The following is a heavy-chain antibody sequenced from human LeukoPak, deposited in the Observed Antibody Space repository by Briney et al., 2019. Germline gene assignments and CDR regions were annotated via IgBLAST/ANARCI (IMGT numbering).Heavy chain of an antibody. V-gene: IGHV4-4*07. CDR1: GGSISSCY. CDR2: IYYSGST. J-gene: IGHJ4*02. Sequence: PSETLSLTCTVSGGSISSCYWSWIRQPAGKGLEWIGSIYYSGSTYYNPSLKSRVTISVDTSKNQFSVKLSSVTAADTAVYYCARSIRGYSSGWYDYWGQGTLITVSS. CDR3: ARSIRGYSSGWYDY. D-gene: IGHD6-19*01.